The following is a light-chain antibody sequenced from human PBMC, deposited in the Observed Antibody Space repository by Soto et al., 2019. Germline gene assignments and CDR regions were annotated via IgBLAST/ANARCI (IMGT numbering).Light chain of an antibody. CDR2: KAS. J-gene: IGKJ1*01. CDR3: QQYNSYRA. CDR1: QSIDTW. Sequence: IHMTHSPSTLSASLGDRVTITFRAIQSIDTWLAWHQQKPGQVPKLLISKASSLESGVPSRFSGSGSGTEFTLTISSLQPDDSATYYCQQYNSYRAFGQGTKVDI. V-gene: IGKV1-5*03.